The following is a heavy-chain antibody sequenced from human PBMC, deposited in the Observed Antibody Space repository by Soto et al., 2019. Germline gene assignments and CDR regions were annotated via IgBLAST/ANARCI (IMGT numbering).Heavy chain of an antibody. V-gene: IGHV3-23*01. J-gene: IGHJ4*02. CDR2: ISSTGGCT. D-gene: IGHD3-16*01. CDR3: AKDRRAGGNSAFYFVF. CDR1: GCQSINYG. Sequence: VVLLIHSKKAAGCQSINYGVSWVRQEKGTGLEWVSLISSTGGCTYYADAVKGRFTISRDNSHNTLYLQVHSLTAEDTAVYYCAKDRRAGGNSAFYFVFCGQGSQVTV.